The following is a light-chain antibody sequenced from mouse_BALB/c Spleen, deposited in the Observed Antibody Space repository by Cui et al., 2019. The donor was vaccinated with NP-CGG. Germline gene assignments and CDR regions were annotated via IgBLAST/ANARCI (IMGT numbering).Light chain of an antibody. J-gene: IGLJ1*01. CDR1: TGAVTTSNY. CDR2: GTN. CDR3: ALWYSNHWV. V-gene: IGLV1*01. Sequence: AVVTQESALTTSPGETVTPTCRSSTGAVTTSNYANWVQEKPDHLFTGLIGGTNNRAPGVPARFSGSLTGDKAALTITGAQTEDEAIYFCALWYSNHWVFGGGTKLTVL.